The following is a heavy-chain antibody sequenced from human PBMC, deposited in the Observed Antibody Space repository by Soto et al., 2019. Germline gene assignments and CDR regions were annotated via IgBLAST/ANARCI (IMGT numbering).Heavy chain of an antibody. CDR1: GFSLNTYW. J-gene: IGHJ6*02. CDR3: ARQGRPYSGSGYYYCMDV. Sequence: PGASLKISCNASGFSLNTYWIGWVLQKPGKGLEWMGSIFPGDSDTRYSPSCQGQVIISADRSISTAYLQWRSLKASDTAIYYCARQGRPYSGSGYYYCMDVWGQGTTVTAP. CDR2: IFPGDSDT. D-gene: IGHD6-6*01. V-gene: IGHV5-51*01.